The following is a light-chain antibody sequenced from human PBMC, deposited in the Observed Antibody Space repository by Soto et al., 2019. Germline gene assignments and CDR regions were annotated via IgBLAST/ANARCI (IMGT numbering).Light chain of an antibody. Sequence: QSALTQPASLSGSPGQSITISCTGTSSDVGGYNYVSWYQQHPGKAPKLIIYEVSNRPSGVSYRFSGSKSGNTASLTISGLQAEDEDDYYCSSYISVSSPVVFGGGTKLTVL. V-gene: IGLV2-14*01. CDR2: EVS. CDR3: SSYISVSSPVV. CDR1: SSDVGGYNY. J-gene: IGLJ2*01.